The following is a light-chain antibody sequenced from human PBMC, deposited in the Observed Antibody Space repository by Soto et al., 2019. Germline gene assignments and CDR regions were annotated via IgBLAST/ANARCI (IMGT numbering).Light chain of an antibody. V-gene: IGLV2-11*01. CDR2: DVT. Sequence: QSVVTRPASVSGSPGQSVTISCTGTSSDVGGYDYVSWYQQRPGKAPKLLIYDVTKRPSGVPDRFSGSKSGNTASLTISGLQAEDEADFYCCSYGGSFPYVFGTGTKVTVL. CDR1: SSDVGGYDY. CDR3: CSYGGSFPYV. J-gene: IGLJ1*01.